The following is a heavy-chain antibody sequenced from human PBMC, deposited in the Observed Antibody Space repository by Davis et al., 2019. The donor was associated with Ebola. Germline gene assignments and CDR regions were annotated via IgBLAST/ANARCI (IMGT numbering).Heavy chain of an antibody. D-gene: IGHD4-17*01. CDR2: ISGSGGST. CDR3: ARPHMTTVSTGYFDY. CDR1: GFTFSSYA. V-gene: IGHV3-23*01. J-gene: IGHJ4*02. Sequence: PGGSLSLSCAASGFTFSSYAMSWVRQAPGKGLEWVSAISGSGGSTYYADSVKGRFTISRDNSKNTLYLQMNSLRAEDTAVYYCARPHMTTVSTGYFDYWGQGTLVTVSS.